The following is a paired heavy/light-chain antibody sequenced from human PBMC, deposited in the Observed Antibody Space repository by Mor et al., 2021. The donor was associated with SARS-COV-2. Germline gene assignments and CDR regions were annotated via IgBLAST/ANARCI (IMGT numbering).Light chain of an antibody. CDR2: DVV. J-gene: IGLJ2*01. CDR1: SSDVGGQNY. CDR3: SSYTSSSTLLV. Sequence: HSALTQPASVSGSPGQSIAISCTGTSSDVGGQNYVSWYQQHPGKAPKLIIYDVVNRPSGVSNRFSGSKSGNTASLTISGLQAEDEADYYCSSYTSSSTLLVFGGGTKLTVL. V-gene: IGLV2-14*03.
Heavy chain of an antibody. CDR1: GYTFTNYY. D-gene: IGHD2-2*01. J-gene: IGHJ5*02. Sequence: QVQLVQSGAEVKKPGASVKVSCKTSGYTFTNYYMHWVRQAPGQGLEWMGIINPSGGGTSYAQQFQGRVTMTRDTSTSTVYMELSGLRFEDTALYYCARVGYASRDWPRDNWLDPWGQGTLVSVSP. V-gene: IGHV1-46*01. CDR2: INPSGGGT. CDR3: ARVGYASRDWPRDNWLDP.